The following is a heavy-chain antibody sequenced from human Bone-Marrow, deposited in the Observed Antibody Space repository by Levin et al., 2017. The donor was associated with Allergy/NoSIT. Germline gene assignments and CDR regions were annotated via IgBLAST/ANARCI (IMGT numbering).Heavy chain of an antibody. J-gene: IGHJ4*02. CDR3: ANERGNGDLYYDY. Sequence: ASVKVSCKASGYTFTGYYMHWVRQAPGQGLEWMGRINPNSGGTSFAQKFQGRVTMARDTSINTAYMELTSLRSDDTAVYFCANERGNGDLYYDYWGQGTLVTVSS. CDR1: GYTFTGYY. D-gene: IGHD4-17*01. CDR2: INPNSGGT. V-gene: IGHV1-2*06.